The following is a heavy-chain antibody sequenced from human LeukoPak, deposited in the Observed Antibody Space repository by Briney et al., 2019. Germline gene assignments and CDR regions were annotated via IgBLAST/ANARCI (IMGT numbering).Heavy chain of an antibody. CDR3: ARGSSSAAGFDP. Sequence: ASETLSLTCAVYGGSFSGYYWSWVRQAPGKGLEWVSSISSSSSYIYYADSVKGRFTISRDNAKNSLYLQMNSLRAEDTAVYYCARGSSSAAGFDPWGQGTLVTVSS. J-gene: IGHJ5*02. D-gene: IGHD6-13*01. V-gene: IGHV3-21*01. CDR2: ISSSSSYI. CDR1: GGSFSGYY.